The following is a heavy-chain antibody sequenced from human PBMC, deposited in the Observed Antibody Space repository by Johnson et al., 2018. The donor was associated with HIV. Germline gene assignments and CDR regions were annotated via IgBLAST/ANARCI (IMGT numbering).Heavy chain of an antibody. D-gene: IGHD6-6*01. CDR1: GFTFSNYA. Sequence: QVQLVESGGGLVQPGGSLRLSCTASGFTFSNYAMHWVRQAPGKGLEWVAVISYDGSNKYYADSVKGRFTISRDNSKNTLYLQMNSLRAEDTAVYYCARDPSAGEQLDDAFDIWGRGTMVTVSS. J-gene: IGHJ3*02. CDR2: ISYDGSNK. CDR3: ARDPSAGEQLDDAFDI. V-gene: IGHV3-30*04.